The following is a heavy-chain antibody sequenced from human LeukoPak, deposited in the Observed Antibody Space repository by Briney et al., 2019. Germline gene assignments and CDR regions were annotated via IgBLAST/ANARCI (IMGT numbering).Heavy chain of an antibody. CDR3: ARAGGPPTAMGFDP. D-gene: IGHD2-2*01. CDR1: GFTFSSYA. CDR2: VWYDGSKT. Sequence: PGGSLRLSCAASGFTFSSYAMHWVRQAPGKGLEWVAVVWYDGSKTYSADSVKGRITISRDDSKYTLYLQMNSLRAEDTAVYYCARAGGPPTAMGFDPWGQGSLVSVST. V-gene: IGHV3-33*01. J-gene: IGHJ5*02.